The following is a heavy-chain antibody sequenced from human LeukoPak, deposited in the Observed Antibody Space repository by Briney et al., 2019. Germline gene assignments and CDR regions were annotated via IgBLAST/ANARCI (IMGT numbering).Heavy chain of an antibody. V-gene: IGHV3-7*01. Sequence: GGSLRLSCVASGFTFSVYWMSWVRQAPGKGLEWVANIKEDGSEKYYVDSVKGRFTISRDNAKNSLYLQMSSLRAEDTAVCYCARGGSWFAPWGQGTLVTVSS. D-gene: IGHD3-10*01. CDR1: GFTFSVYW. J-gene: IGHJ5*02. CDR3: ARGGSWFAP. CDR2: IKEDGSEK.